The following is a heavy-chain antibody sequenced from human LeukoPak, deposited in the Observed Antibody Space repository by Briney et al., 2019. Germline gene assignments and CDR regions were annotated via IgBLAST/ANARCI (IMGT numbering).Heavy chain of an antibody. CDR3: ARVKGSGSYYPTDY. J-gene: IGHJ4*02. V-gene: IGHV3-33*01. CDR1: GFTFSSYG. CDR2: IWYDGSNK. Sequence: GGSLRLSCAASGFTFSSYGMHWVRQALGKGLEWVAVIWYDGSNKYYADSVKGRFTISRDNSKNTLYLQMNSLRAEDTAVYYCARVKGSGSYYPTDYWGQGTLVTVSS. D-gene: IGHD3-10*01.